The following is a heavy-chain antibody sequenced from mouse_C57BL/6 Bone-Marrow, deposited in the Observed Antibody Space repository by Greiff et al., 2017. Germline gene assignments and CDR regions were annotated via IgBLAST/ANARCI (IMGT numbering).Heavy chain of an antibody. V-gene: IGHV1-58*01. CDR1: GYTFTRYG. Sequence: VQLKESGAELVRPGSSVKMSCKTSGYTFTRYGINWVKQRPGQGLEWIGYIYIGNGYTEYNEKFKGKATLTSDTSSSTAYMQLSSLTSEDSAIYFCARSGHYYCVSMSYARDYWGQGTSGTVSA. J-gene: IGHJ4*01. CDR3: ARSGHYYCVSMSYARDY. CDR2: IYIGNGYT. D-gene: IGHD1-1*01.